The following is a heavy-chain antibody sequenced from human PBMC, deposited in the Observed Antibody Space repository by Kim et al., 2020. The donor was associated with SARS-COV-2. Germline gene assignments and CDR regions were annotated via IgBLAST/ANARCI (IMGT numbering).Heavy chain of an antibody. J-gene: IGHJ4*02. D-gene: IGHD2-15*01. V-gene: IGHV4-39*01. CDR3: ARQGYCSGGSCYGTYYFDY. Sequence: SETLSLTCTVSGGSISSSSYYWGWIRQPPGKGLEWIGSIYYRGSTYYNPSLKSLVTISVDTSKNQFSLKLSSVTAADTAVYYCARQGYCSGGSCYGTYYFDYWGQGTLVTVSS. CDR2: IYYRGST. CDR1: GGSISSSSYY.